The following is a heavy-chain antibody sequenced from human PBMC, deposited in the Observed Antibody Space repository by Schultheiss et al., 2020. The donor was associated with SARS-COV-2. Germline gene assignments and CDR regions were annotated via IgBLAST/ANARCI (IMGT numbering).Heavy chain of an antibody. V-gene: IGHV3-30*04. CDR1: GFTFSSYA. Sequence: GGSLRLSCAASGFTFSSYAMHWVRQAPGKGLEWVAVISYDGSNKYYADSVKGRFTISRDNSKNTLYLQMNSLRAEDTAVYYCARGAYWGDGYNYRLVDYLDYWCQGTLVTGSS. J-gene: IGHJ4*02. CDR3: ARGAYWGDGYNYRLVDYLDY. CDR2: ISYDGSNK. D-gene: IGHD5-24*01.